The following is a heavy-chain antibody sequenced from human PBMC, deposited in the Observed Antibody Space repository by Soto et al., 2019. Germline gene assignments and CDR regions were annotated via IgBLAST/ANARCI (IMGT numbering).Heavy chain of an antibody. Sequence: QFQLVQSGAEVKKPGASVKVSCKASGYTFTSYGFNWVRQAPGQGLEWMGWISAYNGNTNYAQNLQGRVTMTTDTSTSTAYMELRSLRSDDTAVYYCARDLFAGELLVGAMGVWGQGTTVTVSS. CDR1: GYTFTSYG. J-gene: IGHJ6*02. CDR2: ISAYNGNT. CDR3: ARDLFAGELLVGAMGV. D-gene: IGHD1-26*01. V-gene: IGHV1-18*01.